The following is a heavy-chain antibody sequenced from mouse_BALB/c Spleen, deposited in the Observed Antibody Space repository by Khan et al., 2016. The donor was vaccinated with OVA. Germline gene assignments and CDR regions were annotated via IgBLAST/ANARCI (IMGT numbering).Heavy chain of an antibody. CDR1: GFTFTNYG. Sequence: QLVQSGPELKKPGETVQISCKASGFTFTNYGMNWVKQAPGKGLKWMGWINTYTGEPTFADDFKGRFAFSLETSASTAYLQINSLKNEDTATYFCARVGYNGTMDCWGQGTSVTVAS. V-gene: IGHV9-3-1*01. J-gene: IGHJ4*01. D-gene: IGHD2-14*01. CDR3: ARVGYNGTMDC. CDR2: INTYTGEP.